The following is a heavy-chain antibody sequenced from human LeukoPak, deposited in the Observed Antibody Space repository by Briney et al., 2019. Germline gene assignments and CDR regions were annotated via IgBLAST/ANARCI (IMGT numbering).Heavy chain of an antibody. CDR1: GFTFSDYA. CDR2: ISDSGGST. CDR3: ARGRPVDY. V-gene: IGHV3-23*01. Sequence: PGGSLRLSCVASGFTFSDYAMSWVRQAPGKGLEWVSGISDSGGSTYYADSVKGRFTISRDNARNSVSLQMNSLRAEDTAVYYCARGRPVDYWGQGTLVTVSS. J-gene: IGHJ4*02. D-gene: IGHD6-6*01.